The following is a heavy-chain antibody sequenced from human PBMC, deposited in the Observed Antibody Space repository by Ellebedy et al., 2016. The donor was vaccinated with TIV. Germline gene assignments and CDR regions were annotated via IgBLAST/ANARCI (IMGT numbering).Heavy chain of an antibody. D-gene: IGHD5-12*01. V-gene: IGHV3-21*06. CDR2: TSPSGYI. Sequence: PGGSLRLSCAASGFTFMSYSMNWVRQAPGKGLEWVSVTSPSGYIFYADSVKGRFTISRDNAKNSLYLQMNSLRAEDTAVYYCARDRHGGYDSLDYWGQGTLVTVSS. CDR3: ARDRHGGYDSLDY. CDR1: GFTFMSYS. J-gene: IGHJ4*02.